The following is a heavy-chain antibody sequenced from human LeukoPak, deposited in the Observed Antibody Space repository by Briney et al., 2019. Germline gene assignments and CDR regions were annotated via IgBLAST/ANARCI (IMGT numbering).Heavy chain of an antibody. CDR1: GFTFSSYA. V-gene: IGHV3-30*04. Sequence: GGSLRLSCAASGFTFSSYAMHWVRQAPGKGLEWVAVISYDGSNKYYADSVKGRFTISRDNSKNTLYLQMNSLRAEDTAVYYCARDSARFIAARFDYWGQGTLVTVSS. D-gene: IGHD6-6*01. CDR2: ISYDGSNK. J-gene: IGHJ4*02. CDR3: ARDSARFIAARFDY.